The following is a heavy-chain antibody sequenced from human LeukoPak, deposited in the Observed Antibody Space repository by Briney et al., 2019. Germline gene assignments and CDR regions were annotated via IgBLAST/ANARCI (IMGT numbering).Heavy chain of an antibody. J-gene: IGHJ5*02. V-gene: IGHV4-34*01. CDR1: GGSFSGYY. D-gene: IGHD5-24*01. CDR3: ARMTSILGWVDP. Sequence: SETLSLTCAVYGGSFSGYYWSWIRQPPGKGLEWIGEINHSGSTNYNPSLKSRVTISVDTSKNQFSLNLSSATAADTAVYYCARMTSILGWVDPWGQGTLLTVSS. CDR2: INHSGST.